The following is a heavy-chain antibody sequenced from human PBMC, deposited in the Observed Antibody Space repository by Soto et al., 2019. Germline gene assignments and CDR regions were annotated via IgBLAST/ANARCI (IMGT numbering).Heavy chain of an antibody. V-gene: IGHV1-2*02. D-gene: IGHD5-12*01. J-gene: IGHJ4*02. Sequence: ASVKVSCKASGYTFTGYYMHWVRQAPGQGLEWMGWINPNSGGTNYAQKFQGRVTMTRDTSISTAYMELSRLRSDDTAVYYCARDVATDGYFDYWGQGTLVTVSS. CDR3: ARDVATDGYFDY. CDR1: GYTFTGYY. CDR2: INPNSGGT.